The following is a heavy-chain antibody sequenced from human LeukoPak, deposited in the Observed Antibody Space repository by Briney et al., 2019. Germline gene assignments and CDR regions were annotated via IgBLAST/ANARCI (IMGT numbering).Heavy chain of an antibody. D-gene: IGHD1-14*01. Sequence: GGSLRLSCAASGFTFDDYAMHWVRQAPGKGLEWVSLISGDGDRTYYADSVKGRFTISRDNSKDSLYLQMNSLRTEDTAVYYCVREARKGFDPWGQGTLVTVSS. V-gene: IGHV3-43*02. CDR3: VREARKGFDP. J-gene: IGHJ5*02. CDR1: GFTFDDYA. CDR2: ISGDGDRT.